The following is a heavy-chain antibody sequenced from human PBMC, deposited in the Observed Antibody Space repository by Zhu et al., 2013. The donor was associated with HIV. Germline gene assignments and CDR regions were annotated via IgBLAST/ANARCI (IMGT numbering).Heavy chain of an antibody. CDR2: IIPIFDIT. V-gene: IGHV1-69*12. D-gene: IGHD4-17*01. CDR1: GGTFSSYA. CDR3: ARTSFRNTVTPYYFEF. J-gene: IGHJ4*02. Sequence: QVQLVQSGAEVKKPGSSVKVSCKASGGTFSSYAISWVRQAPGQGLEWMGWIIPIFDITNYAQKFQGRVTITADESTSTAYMELSSLRSEDTAVYYCARTSFRNTVTPYYFEFWGQGTLVTVSS.